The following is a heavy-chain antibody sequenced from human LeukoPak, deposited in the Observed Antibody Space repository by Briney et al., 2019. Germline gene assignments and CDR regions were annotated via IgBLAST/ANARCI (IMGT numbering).Heavy chain of an antibody. V-gene: IGHV3-7*01. D-gene: IGHD3-22*01. CDR3: ARDIRRAMIVVVISDAFDI. J-gene: IGHJ3*02. Sequence: SGGSLRLSCAASGFTFSSYWMNWARQAPGKGLEWVASINHNGNVNYYVDSVKGRFTISRDNAKNSLYLQMNSLRAEDTAVYYCARDIRRAMIVVVISDAFDIWGQGTMVTVSS. CDR1: GFTFSSYW. CDR2: INHNGNVN.